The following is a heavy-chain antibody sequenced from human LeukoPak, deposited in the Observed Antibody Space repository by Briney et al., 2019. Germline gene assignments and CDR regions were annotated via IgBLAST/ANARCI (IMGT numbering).Heavy chain of an antibody. Sequence: PGGSLRLSCAASGFTFSSYSLHWVRQAPGKGLEWVGRIKSKTDGGTTDYAAPVKGRFTIPRDDSKNTLYLQMNSLKTEDTAVYYCTTVPDCSSTSCYTEIAAAGTGSFDYWGQGTLVTVSS. CDR2: IKSKTDGGTT. CDR1: GFTFSSYS. V-gene: IGHV3-15*01. J-gene: IGHJ4*02. CDR3: TTVPDCSSTSCYTEIAAAGTGSFDY. D-gene: IGHD2-2*02.